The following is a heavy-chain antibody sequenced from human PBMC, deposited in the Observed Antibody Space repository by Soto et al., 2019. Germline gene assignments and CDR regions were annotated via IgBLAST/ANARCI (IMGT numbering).Heavy chain of an antibody. CDR3: ANMTEGAFFDN. V-gene: IGHV2-5*02. D-gene: IGHD2-21*02. Sequence: SGPTLVNPTQTLTLTCTFSGVSLSTSGMGVGWIRQPPGKALEWLALVYWDDDKRYSPSLKSRLTITKDTSKNQVVLTMTYMDPVDPDPSHSANMTEGAFFDNWGQGTLVTVSS. CDR2: VYWDDDK. J-gene: IGHJ4*02. CDR1: GVSLSTSGMG.